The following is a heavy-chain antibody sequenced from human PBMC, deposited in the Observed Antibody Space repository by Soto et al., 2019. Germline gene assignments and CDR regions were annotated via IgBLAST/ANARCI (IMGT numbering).Heavy chain of an antibody. D-gene: IGHD1-26*01. Sequence: GGSLRLSCAASGFTFSSYAMHWVRQAPGKGLEWVAVISYDGSNKYYADSVKGRFTISRDNSKNTLYLQMNSLRAEDTAVYYCARETARVGATPIYGMDVWGQGTTVTVS. J-gene: IGHJ6*02. CDR1: GFTFSSYA. V-gene: IGHV3-30-3*01. CDR2: ISYDGSNK. CDR3: ARETARVGATPIYGMDV.